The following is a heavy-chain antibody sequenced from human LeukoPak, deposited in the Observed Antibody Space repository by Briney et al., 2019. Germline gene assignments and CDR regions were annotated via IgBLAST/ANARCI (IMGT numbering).Heavy chain of an antibody. CDR3: ARGSSGYDSFDY. V-gene: IGHV1-3*01. CDR1: GYTFTSYA. Sequence: ASVKVSCKASGYTFTSYAMHWVRQAPGQRLEWMGWINAGNGNTKYSQKFQGRVTITRDTSASTAYMELSSLRSEDTAVYYCARGSSGYDSFDYWGQGTLVTVSS. CDR2: INAGNGNT. J-gene: IGHJ4*02. D-gene: IGHD5-12*01.